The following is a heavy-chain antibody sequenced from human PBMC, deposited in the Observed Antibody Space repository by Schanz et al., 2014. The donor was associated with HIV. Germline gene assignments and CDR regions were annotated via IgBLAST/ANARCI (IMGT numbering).Heavy chain of an antibody. CDR3: ARVEGPPTFYYYYYGSDV. CDR1: GFIFRDYA. J-gene: IGHJ6*02. CDR2: ISYDRSHK. V-gene: IGHV3-30*04. D-gene: IGHD4-4*01. Sequence: QVQLVESGGGVVQPGRSLRLSCAGSGFIFRDYALHWVRQAPGKGLEWVAVISYDRSHKYYADSVKGRFTISRDNSKNTLFLQMNSLRAEGTAVYYCARVEGPPTFYYYYYGSDVWGQGTAVTVSS.